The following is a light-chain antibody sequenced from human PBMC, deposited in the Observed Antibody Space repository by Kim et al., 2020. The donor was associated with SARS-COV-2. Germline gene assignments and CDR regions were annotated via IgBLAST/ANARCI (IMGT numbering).Light chain of an antibody. CDR3: QQYKSYPVT. J-gene: IGKJ1*01. CDR2: KAY. CDR1: QSISSW. V-gene: IGKV1-5*03. Sequence: SASVGDRVTITCRASQSISSWMAWYQQKPGKVPNLLIYKAYSLESGVPSRFSGSGSGTEFTLTISSLQPDDFATYYCQQYKSYPVTFGQGTKVDIK.